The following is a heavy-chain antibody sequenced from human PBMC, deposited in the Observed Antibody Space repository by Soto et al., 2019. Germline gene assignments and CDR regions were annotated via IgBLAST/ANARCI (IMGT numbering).Heavy chain of an antibody. Sequence: QVQLVQSGAEVKKPGDSARVSCKASGYTFTSYGISWVRQAPGQGLEWMGWISAYNGNTNYAQKLQGRVTMTTDTSTSTAYMELRSLRSDDTAVYYCARDGVRWLQSPGAFDIWGQGTMVTVSS. D-gene: IGHD5-12*01. CDR3: ARDGVRWLQSPGAFDI. CDR2: ISAYNGNT. V-gene: IGHV1-18*04. CDR1: GYTFTSYG. J-gene: IGHJ3*02.